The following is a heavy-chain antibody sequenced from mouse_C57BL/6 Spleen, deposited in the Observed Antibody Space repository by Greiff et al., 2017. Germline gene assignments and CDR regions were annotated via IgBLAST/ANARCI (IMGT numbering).Heavy chain of an antibody. Sequence: EVKLQESGPGLVKPSQSLSLTCSVTGYSITSGYYWNWIRQFPGNKLEWMGYISYDGSNNYNPSLKNRISITRDTSKNQFFLKLNSVTTEDTATYYCAMGSYAMDYWGQGTSVTVSS. CDR2: ISYDGSN. J-gene: IGHJ4*01. CDR1: GYSITSGYY. V-gene: IGHV3-6*01. CDR3: AMGSYAMDY.